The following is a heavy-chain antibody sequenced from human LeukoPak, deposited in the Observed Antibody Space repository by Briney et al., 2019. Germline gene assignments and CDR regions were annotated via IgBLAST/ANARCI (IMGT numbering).Heavy chain of an antibody. V-gene: IGHV4-39*07. D-gene: IGHD1-26*01. CDR1: GGSISSTSYY. Sequence: SETLSLTCTVSGGSISSTSYYWGLIRQPPGKGLEWIGSIYYSGSTNYNPSLKSRVTISVDTSKNQFSLKLSSVTAADTAVYYCARTFSESYYYYGMDVWGQGTTVTVSS. CDR3: ARTFSESYYYYGMDV. CDR2: IYYSGST. J-gene: IGHJ6*02.